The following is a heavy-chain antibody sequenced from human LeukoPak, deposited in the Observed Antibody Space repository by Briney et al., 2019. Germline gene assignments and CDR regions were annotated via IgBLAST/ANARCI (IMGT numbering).Heavy chain of an antibody. CDR3: ARDPRMITFGGVIVNNWFDP. Sequence: GASVKVSCKASGYTFTSYYMHWVRQAPGQGLEWMGIINPSGGSTSYAQKFQGRVTMTRDTSTSTVYMELSSLRSEDTAVYYCARDPRMITFGGVIVNNWFDPWSQGTLVTVSS. D-gene: IGHD3-16*02. V-gene: IGHV1-46*01. CDR2: INPSGGST. CDR1: GYTFTSYY. J-gene: IGHJ5*02.